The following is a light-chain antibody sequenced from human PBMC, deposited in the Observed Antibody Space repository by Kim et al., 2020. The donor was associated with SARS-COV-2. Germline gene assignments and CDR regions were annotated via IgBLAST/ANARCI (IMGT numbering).Light chain of an antibody. CDR2: DKN. CDR3: NSRESGVNHVI. Sequence: LGQTVRVTGQGDSLRSYYTTWDQQKPGQAPVLVIYDKNNRPSGIPARFSGSYSGNTASLTITGAQAGDEAVYYCNSRESGVNHVIFGGGTKLTVL. V-gene: IGLV3-19*01. CDR1: SLRSYY. J-gene: IGLJ2*01.